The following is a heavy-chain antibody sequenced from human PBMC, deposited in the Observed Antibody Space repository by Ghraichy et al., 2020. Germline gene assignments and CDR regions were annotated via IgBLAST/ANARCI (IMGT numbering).Heavy chain of an antibody. D-gene: IGHD3-22*01. Sequence: GGSLRLSCAASGFTFSDHYMDWVRQAPGKGLEWVGRTRNKANSYTTEYAASVKGRFTISRDDSKNSLYLQMNSLKTEDTAVYYCARGTGYYYDSSGSDYWGQGTLVTVSS. CDR1: GFTFSDHY. CDR3: ARGTGYYYDSSGSDY. CDR2: TRNKANSYTT. J-gene: IGHJ4*02. V-gene: IGHV3-72*01.